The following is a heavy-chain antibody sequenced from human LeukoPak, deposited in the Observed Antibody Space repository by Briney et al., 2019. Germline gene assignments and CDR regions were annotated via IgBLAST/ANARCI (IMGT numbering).Heavy chain of an antibody. CDR1: GFTFDDYA. Sequence: GRSLRLSCAASGFTFDDYAMHWVRQAPGKGLEWVSGISWNSGSIGYADSVKGRFTISRDNAKNSLYLQMNSLRAEDTALYYCAKEGVAANNWSDPWGQGTLVTVSS. J-gene: IGHJ5*02. V-gene: IGHV3-9*01. CDR2: ISWNSGSI. CDR3: AKEGVAANNWSDP. D-gene: IGHD2-15*01.